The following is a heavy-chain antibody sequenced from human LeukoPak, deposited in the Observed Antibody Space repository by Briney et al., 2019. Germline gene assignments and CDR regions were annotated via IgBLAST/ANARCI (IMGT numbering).Heavy chain of an antibody. CDR3: ARPAPRYYYGSGSYYFDY. Sequence: PSETLSLTCTVSGGSTSSSSYYWGWIRQPPGKGLEWIGSIYYSGSTYYNPSPKSRVTISVDTSKNQFSLKLSSVTAADTAVYYCARPAPRYYYGSGSYYFDYWGQGTLVTVSS. J-gene: IGHJ4*02. CDR1: GGSTSSSSYY. V-gene: IGHV4-39*01. D-gene: IGHD3-10*01. CDR2: IYYSGST.